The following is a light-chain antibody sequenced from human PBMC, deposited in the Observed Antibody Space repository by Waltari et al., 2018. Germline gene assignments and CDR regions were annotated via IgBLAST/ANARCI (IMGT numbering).Light chain of an antibody. CDR2: DAS. J-gene: IGKJ4*01. CDR1: QSVSTY. V-gene: IGKV3-11*01. CDR3: QQRSDWPLT. Sequence: EIVLTQSPATLSLSPGERATLSCRASQSVSTYLGWYQQKPGQAPRVLLFDASSRATGFPARFSATGSGTDFTLTISSLEPEDFATYYCQQRSDWPLTFGGGTKVELK.